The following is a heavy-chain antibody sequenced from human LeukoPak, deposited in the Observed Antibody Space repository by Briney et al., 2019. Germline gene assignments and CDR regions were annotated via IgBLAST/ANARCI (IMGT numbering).Heavy chain of an antibody. V-gene: IGHV4-59*01. Sequence: SETLSPTCTVSGASISTYYWSWIRQSPGKGLEWIGYIYYTGITNYNPSLKSRVTISVDTSKNQFSLKLSSVTAADTAVYYCARRGSLDQWGQGTMVTVSS. J-gene: IGHJ4*02. CDR3: ARRGSLDQ. CDR1: GASISTYY. D-gene: IGHD5-12*01. CDR2: IYYTGIT.